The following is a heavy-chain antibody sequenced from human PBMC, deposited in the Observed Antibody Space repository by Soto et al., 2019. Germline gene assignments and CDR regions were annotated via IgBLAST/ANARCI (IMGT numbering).Heavy chain of an antibody. Sequence: LRLSCAASGFTFSSYGMHWVRQAPGKGLEWVAVIWYDGSNKCYADSVKGRFTISRDNSKNTLYLQMNSLRAEDTAVYYCARGPYSGYDDAFDIWGQGTMVTVSS. CDR1: GFTFSSYG. J-gene: IGHJ3*02. V-gene: IGHV3-33*01. D-gene: IGHD5-12*01. CDR3: ARGPYSGYDDAFDI. CDR2: IWYDGSNK.